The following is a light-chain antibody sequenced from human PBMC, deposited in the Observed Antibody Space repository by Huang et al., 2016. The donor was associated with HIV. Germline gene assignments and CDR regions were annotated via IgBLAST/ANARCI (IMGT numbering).Light chain of an antibody. V-gene: IGKV3-20*01. CDR3: QQYGGSPMYI. Sequence: EFVLTQSPGTLSLSPGERATLSCRASQSVSSTYLAWYQQKSGQAPRLLIYGASSRATGIPDRFSGSGSGTDFTLTISRLEPEDFAVYYCQQYGGSPMYIFGQGTKLEIK. CDR1: QSVSSTY. CDR2: GAS. J-gene: IGKJ2*01.